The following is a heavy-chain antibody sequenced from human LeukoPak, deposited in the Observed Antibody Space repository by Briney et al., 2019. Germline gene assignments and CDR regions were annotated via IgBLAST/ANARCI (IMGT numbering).Heavy chain of an antibody. CDR1: GGSFSWYY. Sequence: PSETLSLTFAVYGGSFSWYYWSWIRPPPGKGLGWIGEINHSGSTNYNPSLKSRVTISVDTSKNQFSLTLSSVTAADTAVYYCARGTLWFGELLPYYYYYGMDVWGQGTTVTVSS. D-gene: IGHD3-10*01. CDR2: INHSGST. J-gene: IGHJ6*02. CDR3: ARGTLWFGELLPYYYYYGMDV. V-gene: IGHV4-34*01.